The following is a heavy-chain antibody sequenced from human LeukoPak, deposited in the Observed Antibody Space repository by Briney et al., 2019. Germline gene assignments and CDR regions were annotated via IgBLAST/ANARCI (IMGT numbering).Heavy chain of an antibody. CDR3: ARGSRTWGYYYGIDV. J-gene: IGHJ6*02. CDR2: ISYDGSNK. CDR1: GFTFSSYT. D-gene: IGHD3-16*01. Sequence: GASLRLSCAATGFTFSSYTMHSAPQAPGNRLERVAVISYDGSNKYYADSVKGRFTISRDNSKNTLYLQMNSLRAEDTAVYYCARGSRTWGYYYGIDVWGQGTTVTVSS. V-gene: IGHV3-30-3*01.